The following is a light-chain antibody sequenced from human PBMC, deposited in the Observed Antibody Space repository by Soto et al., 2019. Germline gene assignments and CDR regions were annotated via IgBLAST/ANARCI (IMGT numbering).Light chain of an antibody. J-gene: IGKJ1*01. CDR2: AAS. CDR3: QKSNSAPRT. V-gene: IGKV1-27*01. Sequence: DIQMTQSPSSLYAAVGDRVTITCRASQGISNYLAWYQQKPGKVPNLLIYAASTLQSGVPSRFSGTGSGTAFTLPISSLPPEHVAIYSYQKSNSAPRTFGQGTKVEIK. CDR1: QGISNY.